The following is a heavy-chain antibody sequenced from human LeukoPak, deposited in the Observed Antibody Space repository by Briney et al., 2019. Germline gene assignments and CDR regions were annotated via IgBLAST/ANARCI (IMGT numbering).Heavy chain of an antibody. CDR3: ARDACSSTSCYAGGFDP. CDR1: GGSFSGYY. J-gene: IGHJ5*02. CDR2: INHSGST. D-gene: IGHD2-2*01. V-gene: IGHV4-34*01. Sequence: SETLSLTCAVYGGSFSGYYWSWIRQPPGKGLEWIGEINHSGSTNYNPSLKSRVTISVDTSKNQFSLKLSSVTAADTAVYYCARDACSSTSCYAGGFDPWGQGTLVTVSS.